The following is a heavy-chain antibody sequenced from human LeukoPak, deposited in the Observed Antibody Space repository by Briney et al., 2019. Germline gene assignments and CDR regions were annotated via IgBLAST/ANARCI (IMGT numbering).Heavy chain of an antibody. CDR3: ARQFTTGPFDP. Sequence: SETLSLTCAVYGGSFSGYYWSWIRQPPGKGLEWIGEINHSGSTNYNPSLKSRVTISVDTSKNQFSLKLSSVAAADTAVYYCARQFTTGPFDPWGQGTLVTVSS. CDR1: GGSFSGYY. J-gene: IGHJ5*02. V-gene: IGHV4-34*01. CDR2: INHSGST. D-gene: IGHD1-1*01.